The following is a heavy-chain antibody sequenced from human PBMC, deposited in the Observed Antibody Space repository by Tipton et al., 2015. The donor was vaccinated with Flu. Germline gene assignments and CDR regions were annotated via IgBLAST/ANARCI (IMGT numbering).Heavy chain of an antibody. CDR2: ISTGSTYI. V-gene: IGHV3-21*01. CDR1: GFTFSTYN. D-gene: IGHD3-16*01. Sequence: SLRLSCAASGFTFSTYNMIWVRQAPGKGLEWVSFISTGSTYIHYADSVKGRFTISRDNAKKSLYLQMNSLRAEDTAVYYCARVRGSYGYDECFQHWGQGTLVTVSS. J-gene: IGHJ1*01. CDR3: ARVRGSYGYDECFQH.